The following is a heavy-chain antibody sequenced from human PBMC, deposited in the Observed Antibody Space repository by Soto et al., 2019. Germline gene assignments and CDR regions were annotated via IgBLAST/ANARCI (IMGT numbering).Heavy chain of an antibody. Sequence: PGGSLRLSCAASGFTFSSYAMHWVRQAPGKELKWVAVISYDGSNKYYADSVKGRFTISRDNSKNTLYLQMNSLRAEDTAVYYCARAPISYGSGSSHLLYYYYGMDVWGQGTTVTVSS. CDR3: ARAPISYGSGSSHLLYYYYGMDV. J-gene: IGHJ6*02. CDR1: GFTFSSYA. V-gene: IGHV3-30-3*01. CDR2: ISYDGSNK. D-gene: IGHD3-10*01.